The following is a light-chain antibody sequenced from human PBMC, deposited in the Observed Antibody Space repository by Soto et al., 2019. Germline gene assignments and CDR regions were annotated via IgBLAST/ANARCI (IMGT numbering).Light chain of an antibody. J-gene: IGKJ5*01. CDR2: GAS. Sequence: ERVMTQSPATLSVSPGERATLSCRASQSVSSNYLAWYQQKPGQAPRLLIYGASSRATGIPDRLSGSGSGTDFTLTISRLEPEDFAVYYCQQYGNSPITFGQGTRLEI. CDR3: QQYGNSPIT. V-gene: IGKV3-20*01. CDR1: QSVSSNY.